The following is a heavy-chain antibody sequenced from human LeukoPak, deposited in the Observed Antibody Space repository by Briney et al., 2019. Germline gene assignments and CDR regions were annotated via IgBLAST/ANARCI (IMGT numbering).Heavy chain of an antibody. CDR1: GFTFSSYA. V-gene: IGHV3-23*01. J-gene: IGHJ4*02. D-gene: IGHD3-10*01. Sequence: GESLKISCAASGFTFSSYAMNWVRQAPGKGLEWVSAISGSGDSTYYADSVKGRFTISRDNSKNTLYLQMNSLRAEDTAVYYCAKGSSGSFYSHFDYWGQGTLVTVSS. CDR3: AKGSSGSFYSHFDY. CDR2: ISGSGDST.